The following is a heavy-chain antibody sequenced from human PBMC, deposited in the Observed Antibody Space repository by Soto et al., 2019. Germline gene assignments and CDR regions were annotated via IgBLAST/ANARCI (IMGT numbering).Heavy chain of an antibody. CDR1: GGSISSGDYY. J-gene: IGHJ6*02. CDR2: IYYSGST. CDR3: ARVLGRYFDWVMDV. Sequence: SETLSLTCTVSGGSISSGDYYWGWIRQPPGKGLEWIGYIYYSGSTYYNPSLKSRVTISVDTSKNQFSLKLSSVTAADTALYYCARVLGRYFDWVMDVWGQGTTVTVSS. D-gene: IGHD3-9*01. V-gene: IGHV4-30-4*01.